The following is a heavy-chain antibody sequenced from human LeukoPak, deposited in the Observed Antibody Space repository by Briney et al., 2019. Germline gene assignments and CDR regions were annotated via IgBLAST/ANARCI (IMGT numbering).Heavy chain of an antibody. CDR3: ARDNGGYDFWSGYYSD. CDR2: ISSSSSYI. D-gene: IGHD3-3*01. V-gene: IGHV3-21*01. J-gene: IGHJ4*02. Sequence: GGSLRLSCAASGFTFSSYWMSWVRQAPRKGLEWVSSISSSSSYIYYADSVKGRFTISRDNAKNSLYLQMYSLRAEDTAVYYCARDNGGYDFWSGYYSDWGQRTLVTVSS. CDR1: GFTFSSYW.